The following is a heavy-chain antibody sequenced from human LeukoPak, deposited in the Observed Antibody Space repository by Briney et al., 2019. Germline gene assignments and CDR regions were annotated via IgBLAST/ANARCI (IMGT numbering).Heavy chain of an antibody. J-gene: IGHJ6*04. Sequence: QTLSLTCAISGDSVSSHSAAWNWIRQSPSRGLEWLGRTYYRSKWYNDYAVSVKSRITINPDTSKNQFSLQLNSVTPEDTAVYYCARAGGRWLVTHYYYYGMDVWGKGTTVTVSS. CDR1: GDSVSSHSAA. CDR2: TYYRSKWYN. D-gene: IGHD6-19*01. CDR3: ARAGGRWLVTHYYYYGMDV. V-gene: IGHV6-1*01.